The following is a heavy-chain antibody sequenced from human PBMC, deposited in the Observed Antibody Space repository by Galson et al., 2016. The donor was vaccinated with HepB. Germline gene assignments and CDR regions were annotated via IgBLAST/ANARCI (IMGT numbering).Heavy chain of an antibody. CDR3: ARDWLELRHYYYMDV. D-gene: IGHD1-7*01. V-gene: IGHV3-33*01. CDR2: IWYDGSNK. J-gene: IGHJ6*03. Sequence: SLRLSCAASGFIFSSYGMHWVRQAPGEGLEWVAVIWYDGSNKYYADSVKGRFTISRDNSKNTLYLQMNSLRAEDTAVYYCARDWLELRHYYYMDVWGKGTTVTVSS. CDR1: GFIFSSYG.